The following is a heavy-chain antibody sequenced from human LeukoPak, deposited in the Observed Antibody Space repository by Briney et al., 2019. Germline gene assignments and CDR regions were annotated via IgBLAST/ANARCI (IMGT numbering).Heavy chain of an antibody. Sequence: GGSLRLSCAASGFTFSSYAMHWVRQAPGKGLEWVAVISYDGSTKYYADSVKGRFTISRDNSNNTLYLQMNSLRAEDTAVYYCARDDIRSGILASAGVRYWGQGTLVTVSS. V-gene: IGHV3-30*04. CDR1: GFTFSSYA. CDR3: ARDDIRSGILASAGVRY. J-gene: IGHJ4*02. CDR2: ISYDGSTK. D-gene: IGHD2-15*01.